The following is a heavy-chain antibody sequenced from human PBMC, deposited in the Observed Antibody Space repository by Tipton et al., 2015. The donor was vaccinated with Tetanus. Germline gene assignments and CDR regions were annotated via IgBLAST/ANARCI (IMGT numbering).Heavy chain of an antibody. CDR3: ARGDYFDY. V-gene: IGHV4-59*01. Sequence: LRLSCTVSGGSISSYYWSWIRQPPGKGLEWIGYIYYSGSTNYNPSLKSRVTISVDTSKNQFSLKLSSVTAADTAVYYCARGDYFDYWGQGTLVTVSS. CDR1: GGSISSYY. CDR2: IYYSGST. J-gene: IGHJ4*02.